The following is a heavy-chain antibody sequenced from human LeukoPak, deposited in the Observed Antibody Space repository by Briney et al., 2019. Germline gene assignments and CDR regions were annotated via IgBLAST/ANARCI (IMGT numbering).Heavy chain of an antibody. D-gene: IGHD3-10*01. Sequence: PGGSLRLFCAASGFTFSSYSMNWVRQAPGKGLEWVSSISSSNSYIYYADSLKGRFTISRDNAKNSLYLQMNSLRAEDTAVYYCARGQPDGSGSYHPPYWYSDLWGRGTLVTVSS. CDR2: ISSSNSYI. CDR3: ARGQPDGSGSYHPPYWYSDL. CDR1: GFTFSSYS. V-gene: IGHV3-21*01. J-gene: IGHJ2*01.